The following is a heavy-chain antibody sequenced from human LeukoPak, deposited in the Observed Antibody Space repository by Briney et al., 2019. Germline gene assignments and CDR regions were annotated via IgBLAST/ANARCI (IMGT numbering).Heavy chain of an antibody. CDR3: ATSHSIAVAGTGGKNYYYYGMDV. D-gene: IGHD6-19*01. CDR1: GYSFTSYW. CDR2: IYPGDSDT. J-gene: IGHJ6*02. V-gene: IGHV5-51*01. Sequence: GESLKISCKGSGYSFTSYWIGWVRQMPGKGLEWMGIIYPGDSDTRYSPSFQGQVTISADKSISTAYLQWSSLKASDTAMYYCATSHSIAVAGTGGKNYYYYGMDVWGQGTTVTVSS.